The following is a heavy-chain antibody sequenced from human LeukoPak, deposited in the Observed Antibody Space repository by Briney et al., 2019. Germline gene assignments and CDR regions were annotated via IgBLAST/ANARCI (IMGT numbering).Heavy chain of an antibody. D-gene: IGHD6-13*01. CDR3: ARQLGLSRYSSSWANWFDP. J-gene: IGHJ5*02. V-gene: IGHV5-51*01. CDR1: GYTFTSYG. Sequence: ASVKVSCKASGYTFTSYGISWVRQMPGKGLEWMGIIYPGDSDTRYSPSFQGQVTISADKSISTAYLQWSSLKASDTAMYYCARQLGLSRYSSSWANWFDPWGQGTLVTVSS. CDR2: IYPGDSDT.